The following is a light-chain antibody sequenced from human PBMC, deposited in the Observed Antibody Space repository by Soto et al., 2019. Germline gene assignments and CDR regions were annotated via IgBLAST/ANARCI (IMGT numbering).Light chain of an antibody. J-gene: IGKJ2*01. CDR1: QSVNSNY. CDR2: GVF. CDR3: QHYDGSPRT. V-gene: IGKV3-20*01. Sequence: ESVLTQSPGTVSLSPGERATLSCRTSQSVNSNYLAWYQQKPGQAPRLLIYGVFNRATGIPDRFSGSGSGTDFTLTISGLEPEDSAVYYCQHYDGSPRTFGLGTKLEIK.